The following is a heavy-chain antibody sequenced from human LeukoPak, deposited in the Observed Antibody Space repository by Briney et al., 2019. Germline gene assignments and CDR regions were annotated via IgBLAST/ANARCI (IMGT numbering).Heavy chain of an antibody. J-gene: IGHJ6*02. Sequence: GGSLRLSCAASGFTFSSYGMHWVRQAPGKGLVWVSGMNSDGSGTSYADSVKGRFTISRDNAKNTLSLQVNSLRAEDTAVYFCARGRYYGMDVWGQGTTVTVSS. CDR3: ARGRYYGMDV. CDR2: MNSDGSGT. CDR1: GFTFSSYG. V-gene: IGHV3-74*01.